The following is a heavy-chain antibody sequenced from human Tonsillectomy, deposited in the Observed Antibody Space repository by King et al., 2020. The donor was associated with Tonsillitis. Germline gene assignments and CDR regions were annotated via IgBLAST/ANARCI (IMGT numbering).Heavy chain of an antibody. CDR2: IRSDGSNE. D-gene: IGHD3-22*01. CDR3: AKRHHDSSGYYSGFDY. CDR1: GFSLSDYG. Sequence: VQLVESGGGVVQPGGSLRLSCAASGFSLSDYGMCWIRQAPGKGLECVAYIRSDGSNEYYADSVTGRFTISRDTSRNTLFLQMNSLRTEDTAVYYCAKRHHDSSGYYSGFDYWGQGTQVTVSS. V-gene: IGHV3-30*02. J-gene: IGHJ4*02.